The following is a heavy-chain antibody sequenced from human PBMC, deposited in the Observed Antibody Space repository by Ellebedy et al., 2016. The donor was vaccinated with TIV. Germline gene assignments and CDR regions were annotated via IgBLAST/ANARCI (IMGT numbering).Heavy chain of an antibody. CDR1: GGSISSGDYY. Sequence: MPSETLSLTCTVSGGSISSGDYYWSWIRQPPGKGLEWIGYIYYSGSTHYNPSLKSRVSISVDTSKNQFSLKLSSVTAADTAVYYCARFITMVVVVMPSDAFDIWGQGTMVTVSS. CDR3: ARFITMVVVVMPSDAFDI. CDR2: IYYSGST. V-gene: IGHV4-30-4*01. D-gene: IGHD3-22*01. J-gene: IGHJ3*02.